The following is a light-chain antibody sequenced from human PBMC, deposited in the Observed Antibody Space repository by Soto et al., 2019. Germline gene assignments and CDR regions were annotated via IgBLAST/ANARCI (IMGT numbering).Light chain of an antibody. CDR3: QQFNAWPRT. V-gene: IGKV3-15*01. Sequence: EIVMTQFPATLSVSPGERVTLSCRASQSISSNLAWYQQKPGLAPRLLIYGASTRATGIPARFSGSGSGTEFTLTIRSLQSEDFAGYYCQQFNAWPRTFGQGTKVEIK. CDR1: QSISSN. CDR2: GAS. J-gene: IGKJ1*01.